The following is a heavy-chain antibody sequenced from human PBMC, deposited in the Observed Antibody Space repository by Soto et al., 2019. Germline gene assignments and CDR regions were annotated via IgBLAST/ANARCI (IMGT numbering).Heavy chain of an antibody. D-gene: IGHD4-17*01. CDR1: GFTFSSYE. V-gene: IGHV3-48*03. CDR3: ARDFQVTTGRYYYGMDV. Sequence: EVQLVESGGGLVQPGGSLRLSCAASGFTFSSYEMNWVRQAPGKGLEWVSYISSSGSTIYYADSVKGRFTISRDNAKNSLYLQMNSLRAEDTAVYYCARDFQVTTGRYYYGMDVWGQGTTVTVPS. J-gene: IGHJ6*02. CDR2: ISSSGSTI.